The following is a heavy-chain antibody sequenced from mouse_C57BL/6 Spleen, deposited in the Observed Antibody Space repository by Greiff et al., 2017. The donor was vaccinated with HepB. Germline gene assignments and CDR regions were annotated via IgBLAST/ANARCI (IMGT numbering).Heavy chain of an antibody. CDR2: IDPNSGGT. V-gene: IGHV1-72*01. CDR1: GYTFTSYW. J-gene: IGHJ3*01. CDR3: ARGEGIYYYGSSYAWFAY. Sequence: VQLQQPGAELVKPGASVKLSCKASGYTFTSYWMHWVKQRPGRGLEWIGRIDPNSGGTKYNEKFKSKATLTVDKPSSTAYMQLSSLTSEDSAVYYCARGEGIYYYGSSYAWFAYWGQGTLVTVSA. D-gene: IGHD1-1*01.